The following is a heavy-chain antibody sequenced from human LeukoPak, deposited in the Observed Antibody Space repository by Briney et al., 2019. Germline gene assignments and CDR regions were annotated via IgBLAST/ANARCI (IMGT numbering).Heavy chain of an antibody. CDR1: AYSFTSCC. CDR3: ARQEGGNYDLLTGYFDY. D-gene: IGHD3-9*01. CDR2: INPSNSST. V-gene: IGHV5-10-1*01. Sequence: SPLISSKAAAYSFTSCCISWLSRMPRKGLQWRRRINPSNSSTNYSPSFQGHVTISTDTSISSAFLQWSTLTASDTAMYYCARQEGGNYDLLTGYFDYWGQGALVTVAS. J-gene: IGHJ4*02.